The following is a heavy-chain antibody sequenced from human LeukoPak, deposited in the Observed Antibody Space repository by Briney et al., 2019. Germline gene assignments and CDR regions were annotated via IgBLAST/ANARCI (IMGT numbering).Heavy chain of an antibody. J-gene: IGHJ3*02. Sequence: GGSLRLSCAASGFTFSNYWMTWVRQAPGIGLEWVANIKQDGSENYYVDSVRGRFTISRDNAKRSLYLQINSLRAEDTAVYYCARGFDGYYGFDIWGQGTMVTVSS. CDR3: ARGFDGYYGFDI. D-gene: IGHD5-24*01. CDR1: GFTFSNYW. V-gene: IGHV3-7*05. CDR2: IKQDGSEN.